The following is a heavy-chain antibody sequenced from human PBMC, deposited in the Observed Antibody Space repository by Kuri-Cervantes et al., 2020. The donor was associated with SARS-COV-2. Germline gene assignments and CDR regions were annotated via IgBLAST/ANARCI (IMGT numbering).Heavy chain of an antibody. J-gene: IGHJ4*02. Sequence: GESLRLSCAASGYIFSDYYMTWIRQAPGKGLEWVSNIGPSGTTKYYADSVKGRFTISRDNAKNSLYLQMSSLRAEDTAVYYCVTCLARDLYVEHYFDYWGQGTLVTVSS. CDR3: VTCLARDLYVEHYFDY. CDR2: IGPSGTTK. D-gene: IGHD5-24*01. V-gene: IGHV3-11*04. CDR1: GYIFSDYY.